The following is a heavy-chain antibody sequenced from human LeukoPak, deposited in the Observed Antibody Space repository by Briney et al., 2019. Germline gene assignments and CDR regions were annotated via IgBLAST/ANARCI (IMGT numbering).Heavy chain of an antibody. D-gene: IGHD4-17*01. V-gene: IGHV4-39*07. CDR2: IYYSGST. CDR3: ARVRDTVSYYYYYYMDV. J-gene: IGHJ6*03. Sequence: SETLSLTCTVSGGSISSSSYYWDWIRQPPGKGLEWIGSIYYSGSTYYNPSLKSRVTISVDTSKNQFSLKLSSVTAADTAVYYCARVRDTVSYYYYYYMDVWGKGTTVTVSS. CDR1: GGSISSSSYY.